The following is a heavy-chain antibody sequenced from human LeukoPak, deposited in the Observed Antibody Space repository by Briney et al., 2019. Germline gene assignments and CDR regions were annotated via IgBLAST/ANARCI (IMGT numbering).Heavy chain of an antibody. Sequence: SETLSLTCTVSGDSISRYYWSWIRQPAGKGLEWIGHMYATGTTNYNPSLKSRVTMSIDTSKNQFSLNLRSVTAADTAVYYCAKVAKYYYGPETYFFFEHWGQGTLVTVSS. V-gene: IGHV4-4*07. D-gene: IGHD3-10*01. CDR3: AKVAKYYYGPETYFFFEH. J-gene: IGHJ4*02. CDR2: MYATGTT. CDR1: GDSISRYY.